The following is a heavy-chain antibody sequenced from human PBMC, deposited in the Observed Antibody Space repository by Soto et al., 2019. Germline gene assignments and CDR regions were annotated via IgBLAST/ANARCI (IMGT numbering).Heavy chain of an antibody. CDR2: VSYDGGEQ. D-gene: IGHD6-6*01. J-gene: IGHJ5*02. Sequence: PGGSLRLSCAASGFTFNPYGMHWARQAPGKRLEWVAAVSYDGGEQHFADSVKGRLTVSRDNSKNTLYLQMNSLRTEATALYYCAEGHPPLIVARPPDPWGPGPLFTVPS. CDR1: GFTFNPYG. CDR3: AEGHPPLIVARPPDP. V-gene: IGHV3-30*03.